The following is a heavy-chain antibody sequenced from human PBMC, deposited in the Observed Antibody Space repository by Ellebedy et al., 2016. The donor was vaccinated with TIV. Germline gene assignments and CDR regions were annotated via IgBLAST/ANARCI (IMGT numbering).Heavy chain of an antibody. Sequence: ASVKVSCXASGYTFTGYYMHWVRQAPGQGLEWMGWINPNSGGTNYAQKFQGRVTMTRDTSISTAYMELSSLRSEDTAVYYCAARIAARPVDYWGQGTLVTVSS. CDR1: GYTFTGYY. V-gene: IGHV1-2*02. CDR3: AARIAARPVDY. D-gene: IGHD6-6*01. J-gene: IGHJ4*02. CDR2: INPNSGGT.